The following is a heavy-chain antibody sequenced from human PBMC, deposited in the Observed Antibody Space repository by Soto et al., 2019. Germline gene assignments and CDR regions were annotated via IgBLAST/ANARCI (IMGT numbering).Heavy chain of an antibody. CDR1: GFTFSSYA. J-gene: IGHJ4*02. Sequence: LRLSCAASGFTFSSYAMSWVRQAPGKGLEWVSAISGSGGSTYYADSVKGRFTISRDNSKNTLCLQMNSLRAEDTAVYYCAKDLNTLEWPKGFDYWGQGTLVTVSS. V-gene: IGHV3-23*01. CDR2: ISGSGGST. CDR3: AKDLNTLEWPKGFDY. D-gene: IGHD3-3*01.